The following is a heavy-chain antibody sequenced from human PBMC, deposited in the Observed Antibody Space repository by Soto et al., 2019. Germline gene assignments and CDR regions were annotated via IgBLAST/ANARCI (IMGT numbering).Heavy chain of an antibody. Sequence: QVQLVESGGGLVKPGGSLRLSCAASGFTFRDYYMTWIRQAPGKGLEWSAYISSCDSGRYYPDSVEGRLTISRDNAKNSLYLQMSSLRAEDTAGYFCAIAYSDSFDILGQGTMVTVSS. J-gene: IGHJ3*02. CDR1: GFTFRDYY. D-gene: IGHD2-15*01. CDR2: ISSCDSGR. CDR3: AIAYSDSFDI. V-gene: IGHV3-11*01.